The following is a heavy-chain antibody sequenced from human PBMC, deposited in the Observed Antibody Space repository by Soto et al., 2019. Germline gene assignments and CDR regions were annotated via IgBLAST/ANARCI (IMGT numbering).Heavy chain of an antibody. CDR3: ARDQEGITMIVGGT. CDR1: GDIFTSYG. CDR2: ISDYNGNT. Sequence: QVQLVQSGAEVKKPGASVKVSCKASGDIFTSYGISWVRQAPGQGLEWMGWISDYNGNTNYAQKFQGRVTMTTDTSTSTAYMELRSLRSDDTAVYYCARDQEGITMIVGGTWGQGTLVTVSS. V-gene: IGHV1-18*01. J-gene: IGHJ5*02. D-gene: IGHD3-22*01.